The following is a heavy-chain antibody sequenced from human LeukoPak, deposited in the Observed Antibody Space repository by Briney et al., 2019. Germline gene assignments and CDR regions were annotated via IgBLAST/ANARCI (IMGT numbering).Heavy chain of an antibody. D-gene: IGHD3-3*01. CDR1: GFTFSSYA. CDR2: ISGSGGST. Sequence: GGSLRLSCAASGFTFSSYAMSWVRQAPGEGLEWVSAISGSGGSTYYADSVKGRFTISRDNSKNTLYLQMNSLRAEDTAVYYCANFNVLRFLEWLPPVDAFDIWGQGTMVTVSS. CDR3: ANFNVLRFLEWLPPVDAFDI. V-gene: IGHV3-23*01. J-gene: IGHJ3*02.